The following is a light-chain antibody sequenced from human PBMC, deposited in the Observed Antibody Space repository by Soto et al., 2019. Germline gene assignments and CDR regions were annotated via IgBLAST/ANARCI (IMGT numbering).Light chain of an antibody. V-gene: IGKV3-15*01. CDR1: QSVSSK. Sequence: EMVMTQSPATLSVSPGERATLSCRASQSVSSKVAWYQQKPGQAPRLLIYDTSTRATGIPARFSGSGSGTEFTLTISSLQPEDLAVYYCQQYSKWPPFTFGQGTRLEIK. CDR2: DTS. J-gene: IGKJ5*01. CDR3: QQYSKWPPFT.